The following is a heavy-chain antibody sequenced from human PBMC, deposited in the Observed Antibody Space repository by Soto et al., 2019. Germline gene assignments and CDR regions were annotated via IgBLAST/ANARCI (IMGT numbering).Heavy chain of an antibody. CDR2: IYHSGST. V-gene: IGHV4-30-2*01. J-gene: IGHJ3*02. CDR1: GGSISSGGYS. Sequence: SETLSLTCAVSGGSISSGGYSWSWIRQPPGKGLEWIGYIYHSGSTYYNPSLKSRVTISVDRSKNQFSLKLSSVTAADTAVYYCAIAADYGDYEPAFDIRGQRTMVTVS. D-gene: IGHD4-17*01. CDR3: AIAADYGDYEPAFDI.